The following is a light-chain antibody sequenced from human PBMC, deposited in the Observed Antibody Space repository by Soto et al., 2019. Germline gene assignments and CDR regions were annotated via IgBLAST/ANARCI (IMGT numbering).Light chain of an antibody. CDR2: LNSDGSH. CDR1: SGHSSYA. V-gene: IGLV4-69*01. CDR3: QTWGTGIHV. Sequence: QLVLTQSPSASASLGASVKLTCTLSSGHSSYAIAWHQQQPEKGPRYLMKLNSDGSHSKGDGIPDRFSGSSSGAERYLIISGLQSEDEADCYCQTWGTGIHVFGTGTKLTVL. J-gene: IGLJ1*01.